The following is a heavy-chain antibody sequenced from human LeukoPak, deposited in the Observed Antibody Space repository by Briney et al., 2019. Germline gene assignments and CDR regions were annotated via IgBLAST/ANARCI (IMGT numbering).Heavy chain of an antibody. J-gene: IGHJ4*02. Sequence: RGESLKISCKGSGYNFTNYWIGWVRQMPGKGLEWMGIIYPGDSDSRYSSSFQGQVTISADKSISTAYLQWSSLKALDTATYYCARPIEGGFAYWGQGTLVTVSS. CDR3: ARPIEGGFAY. CDR1: GYNFTNYW. CDR2: IYPGDSDS. D-gene: IGHD1-26*01. V-gene: IGHV5-51*01.